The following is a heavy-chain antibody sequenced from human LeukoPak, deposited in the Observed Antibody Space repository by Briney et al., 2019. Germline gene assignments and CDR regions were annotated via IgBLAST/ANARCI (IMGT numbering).Heavy chain of an antibody. J-gene: IGHJ4*02. CDR1: GFTFSSYA. D-gene: IGHD3-9*01. CDR2: ISGSGGGT. CDR3: AKELEYYDILTGYPKYYFDY. Sequence: PGGSLRLSCAASGFTFSSYAMSWVRQAPGKGLEWVSAISGSGGGTYYADSVKGRFTISRDNSKNTLYLQMNSPRAEDTAVYYCAKELEYYDILTGYPKYYFDYWGQGTLVTVSS. V-gene: IGHV3-23*01.